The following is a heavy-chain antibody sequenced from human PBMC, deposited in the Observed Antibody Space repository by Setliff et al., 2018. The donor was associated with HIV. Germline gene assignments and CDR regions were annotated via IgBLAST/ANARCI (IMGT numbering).Heavy chain of an antibody. CDR1: GYTFTGYF. V-gene: IGHV1-2*02. J-gene: IGHJ4*02. CDR3: ASAGDPGSPPLDY. D-gene: IGHD1-26*01. Sequence: ASVKVSCKTSGYTFTGYFIHWVRQAPGQGLEWMGWIDPKSGGTKFAQKFQGRVTMTRDTSISTAYVEVIRLRSDDTAVYFCASAGDPGSPPLDYWGQGTLVPSPQ. CDR2: IDPKSGGT.